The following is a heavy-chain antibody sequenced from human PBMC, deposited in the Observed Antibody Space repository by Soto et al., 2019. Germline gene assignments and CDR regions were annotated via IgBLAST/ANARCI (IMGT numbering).Heavy chain of an antibody. D-gene: IGHD3-9*01. CDR1: GFTFSSYS. Sequence: EVQLVESGGGLVKPGGSLRLSCAASGFTFSSYSMNWVRQAPGKGLEWVSSISSSSSYIYYADSVKGRFTISRDNAKNSLYLQMNSLRAEDTAVYYCARDRHTYYDILTGYYSPYYGMDVWGQGTTVTVSS. V-gene: IGHV3-21*01. J-gene: IGHJ6*02. CDR3: ARDRHTYYDILTGYYSPYYGMDV. CDR2: ISSSSSYI.